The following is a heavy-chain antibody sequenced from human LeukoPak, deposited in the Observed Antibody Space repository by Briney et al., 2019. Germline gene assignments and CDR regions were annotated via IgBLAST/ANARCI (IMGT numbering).Heavy chain of an antibody. Sequence: SETLSLTCTVSGGSISSYYWSWIRQSAGKGLGWIGRIYTSGSTNYNPSLKSRVTMSVDTSKNQFSLKLSSVTAADTAVYYCARDGGYCTNGVCYTRPAAYYYGMDVWGQGTTVTVSS. CDR1: GGSISSYY. V-gene: IGHV4-4*07. CDR3: ARDGGYCTNGVCYTRPAAYYYGMDV. J-gene: IGHJ6*02. D-gene: IGHD2-8*01. CDR2: IYTSGST.